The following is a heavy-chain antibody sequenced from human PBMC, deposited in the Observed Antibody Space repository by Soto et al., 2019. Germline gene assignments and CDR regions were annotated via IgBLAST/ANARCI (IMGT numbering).Heavy chain of an antibody. CDR2: ISAYNGET. V-gene: IGHV1-18*01. CDR1: GYNFHSYG. D-gene: IGHD3-3*01. CDR3: ARDLEESGDVWTGVGLY. Sequence: QVQLVQSGAEVKKPGASVKVPCRASGYNFHSYGITWVRQAPGQGLEWLGWISAYNGETHSGQMLQGRVSLTIDISTSTAYMELRSLRSDDTAVYFCARDLEESGDVWTGVGLYWGQGTRVTVSS. J-gene: IGHJ4*02.